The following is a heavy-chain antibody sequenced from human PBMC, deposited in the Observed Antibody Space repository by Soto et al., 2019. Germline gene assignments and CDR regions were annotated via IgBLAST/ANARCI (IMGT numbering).Heavy chain of an antibody. J-gene: IGHJ4*02. Sequence: QMQLVQSGPEVKKPGTSVKVSCKASGFTFTSSAMQWVRQARGQRLEWIGWIVVGSGNTNYAQKFQERVTITRDMSTSTAYVELSSLRSEDTAVYYCAADFDFWSGHYTFNYWGQGTLVTVSS. D-gene: IGHD3-3*01. CDR3: AADFDFWSGHYTFNY. CDR1: GFTFTSSA. V-gene: IGHV1-58*02. CDR2: IVVGSGNT.